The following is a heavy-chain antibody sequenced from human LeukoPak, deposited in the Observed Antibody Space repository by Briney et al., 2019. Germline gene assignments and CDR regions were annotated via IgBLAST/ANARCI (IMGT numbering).Heavy chain of an antibody. D-gene: IGHD3-3*01. CDR3: ARESGIWSQNVLIDY. Sequence: PSQTLSLTCTVSGGSISSGDYYWRWIRQPPGKGLEWIGYIYYSGSTYYNPSLKSRVTISVDTSKNQFSLKLSSVTAADTAVYYCARESGIWSQNVLIDYWGQGTLVTVSS. V-gene: IGHV4-30-4*08. CDR2: IYYSGST. CDR1: GGSISSGDYY. J-gene: IGHJ4*02.